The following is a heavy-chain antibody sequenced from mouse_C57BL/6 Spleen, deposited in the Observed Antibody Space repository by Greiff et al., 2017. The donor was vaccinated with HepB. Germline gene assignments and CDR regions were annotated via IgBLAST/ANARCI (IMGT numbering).Heavy chain of an antibody. D-gene: IGHD3-2*02. J-gene: IGHJ2*01. CDR1: GYTFTSYW. V-gene: IGHV1-69*01. Sequence: VQLQQPGAELVMPGASVKLSCKASGYTFTSYWMHWVKQRPGQGLEWIGEIDPSDSYTNYNQKFKGKSTLTVDKSSSTAYMQLSSLTSEDSAVYYCARFGDSSGYDYWGQGTTLTVSS. CDR3: ARFGDSSGYDY. CDR2: IDPSDSYT.